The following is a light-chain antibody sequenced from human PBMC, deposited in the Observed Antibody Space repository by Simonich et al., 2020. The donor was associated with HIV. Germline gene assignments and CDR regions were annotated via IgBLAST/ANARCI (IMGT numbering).Light chain of an antibody. Sequence: QSALTQPASVSGSPGQSITISCTGTSSDVGGYNYVSWYQQHPGKAPKLMIYYVSNRPSGVSNRFSGSKSGNTASLTISGLQAEDEADYHCSSYTSSSTVVFGGGTKVTVL. CDR1: SSDVGGYNY. CDR2: YVS. V-gene: IGLV2-14*01. CDR3: SSYTSSSTVV. J-gene: IGLJ2*01.